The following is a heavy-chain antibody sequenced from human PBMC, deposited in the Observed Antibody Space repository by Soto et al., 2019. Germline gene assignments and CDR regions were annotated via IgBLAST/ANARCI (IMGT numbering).Heavy chain of an antibody. V-gene: IGHV1-18*01. CDR1: GVSFASCG. CDR2: ISAYNGNT. CDR3: ARSPSDFWSGYYSKQYFDY. Sequence: SVDVCSNAPGVSFASCGRWSLYHSPGQGLEWMGWISAYNGNTNYAQKLQGRVTMTTDTSTSTAYMELRSLRSDDTAVYYCARSPSDFWSGYYSKQYFDYRGQGTLVTVSS. J-gene: IGHJ4*02. D-gene: IGHD3-3*01.